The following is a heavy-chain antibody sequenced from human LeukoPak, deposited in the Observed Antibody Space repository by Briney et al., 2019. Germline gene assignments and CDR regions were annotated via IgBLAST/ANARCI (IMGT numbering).Heavy chain of an antibody. Sequence: SETLSLTCAVYGGSFSGYYWSWIRQPPGKGLEWIGEINHSGSTNYNPSLKSRVTISVDTSKNQFSLKLSSVTAADTAVYYCAKPGVGGPNYYFDYWGQGTLVTVSS. V-gene: IGHV4-34*01. J-gene: IGHJ4*02. CDR3: AKPGVGGPNYYFDY. CDR1: GGSFSGYY. CDR2: INHSGST. D-gene: IGHD1-14*01.